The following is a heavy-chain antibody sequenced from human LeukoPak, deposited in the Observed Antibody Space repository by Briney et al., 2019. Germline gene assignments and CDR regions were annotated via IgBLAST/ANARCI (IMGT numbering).Heavy chain of an antibody. V-gene: IGHV3-74*01. Sequence: QPGGSPRLSCAASGFTFSGYYMSWIRQAPGKGLVWVSRLNSDGSGTTYADSVKGRFTISRDNAKSTLYLQMNSLRAEDTAVYYCAREGYNYGYPGYWGQGVLVTVSS. CDR3: AREGYNYGYPGY. CDR2: LNSDGSGT. J-gene: IGHJ4*02. CDR1: GFTFSGYY. D-gene: IGHD5-18*01.